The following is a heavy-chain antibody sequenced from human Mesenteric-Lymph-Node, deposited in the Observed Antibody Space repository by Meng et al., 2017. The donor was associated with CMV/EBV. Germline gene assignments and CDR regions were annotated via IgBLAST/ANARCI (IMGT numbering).Heavy chain of an antibody. CDR3: AKAYYYESSGMHF. Sequence: GESLKISCAASGFTFSSHAVSWVRQAPGKGLYYISGISGSGGTTHYANSVKGRFTISRDNSKNTMYLQMNSLRVEDTAVYYCAKAYYYESSGMHFWGQGTLVTVSS. CDR1: GFTFSSHA. V-gene: IGHV3-23*01. J-gene: IGHJ4*02. D-gene: IGHD3-22*01. CDR2: ISGSGGTT.